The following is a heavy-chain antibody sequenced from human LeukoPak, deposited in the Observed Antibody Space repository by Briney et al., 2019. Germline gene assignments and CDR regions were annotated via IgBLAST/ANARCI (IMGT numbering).Heavy chain of an antibody. CDR3: AKASFLDYGDYWYAFDI. CDR1: GFTFDDYG. V-gene: IGHV3-20*04. Sequence: GGSLRLSCAASGFTFDDYGMSWVRQAPGKGLEWVSGINWNGGSTGYADSVKGRFTISRDNSKNTLYLQMNSLRAEDTAVYYCAKASFLDYGDYWYAFDIWGQGTMVTVSS. CDR2: INWNGGST. J-gene: IGHJ3*02. D-gene: IGHD4-17*01.